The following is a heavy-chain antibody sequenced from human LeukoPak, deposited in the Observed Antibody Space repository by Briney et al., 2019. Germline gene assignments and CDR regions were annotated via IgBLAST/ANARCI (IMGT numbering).Heavy chain of an antibody. Sequence: PGGSLRLSCAASGFTFSSYAMSWVRQAPGKGLEWVSGINWNGGSTGYADSVKGRFTISRDNAKNSLYLRMNSLRAEDTALYYCARGTGYCSSTSCPRYDYWGQGTLVTVSS. CDR3: ARGTGYCSSTSCPRYDY. D-gene: IGHD2-2*01. CDR1: GFTFSSYA. V-gene: IGHV3-20*04. J-gene: IGHJ4*02. CDR2: INWNGGST.